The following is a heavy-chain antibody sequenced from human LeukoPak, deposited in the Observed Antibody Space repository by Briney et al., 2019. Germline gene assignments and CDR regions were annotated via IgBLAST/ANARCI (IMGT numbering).Heavy chain of an antibody. CDR2: ISYDGSNK. CDR3: ARVFHRQRYSYGLGLGY. V-gene: IGHV3-30-3*01. D-gene: IGHD5-18*01. J-gene: IGHJ4*02. Sequence: GGSLRLSCAASGFTFNSYAMHWVRQAPGKGLEWVAVISYDGSNKYYADSMKGRFTISRDNSKNTLYLQMNSLRAEDTAVYYCARVFHRQRYSYGLGLGYWGQGTLVTVSS. CDR1: GFTFNSYA.